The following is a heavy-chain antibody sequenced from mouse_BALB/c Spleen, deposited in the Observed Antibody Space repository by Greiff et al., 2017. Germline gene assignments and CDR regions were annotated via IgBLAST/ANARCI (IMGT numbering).Heavy chain of an antibody. CDR3: ARGGTTVVEGFAY. V-gene: IGHV1-69*02. D-gene: IGHD1-1*01. Sequence: QVQLQQSGAELVKPGAPVKLSCKASGYTFTSYWMNWVKQRPGRGLEWIGRIDPSDSETHYNQKFKDKATLTVDKSSSTAYIQLSSLTSEDSAVYYCARGGTTVVEGFAYWGQGTLVTVSA. CDR1: GYTFTSYW. CDR2: IDPSDSET. J-gene: IGHJ3*01.